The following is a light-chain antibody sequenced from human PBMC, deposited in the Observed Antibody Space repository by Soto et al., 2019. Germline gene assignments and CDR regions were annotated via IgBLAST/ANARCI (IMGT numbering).Light chain of an antibody. CDR3: QQYGRSPFT. V-gene: IGKV3-20*01. J-gene: IGKJ3*01. Sequence: EIVLTQSPGTLSLSPGERATLSCRASQSVSSSYLAWYQQKPGQAPRLLIYGASSRATGIPGRFSGSGSGTDFTLTSSRLEPEDFAVYYWQQYGRSPFTFGPGTKVEIK. CDR1: QSVSSSY. CDR2: GAS.